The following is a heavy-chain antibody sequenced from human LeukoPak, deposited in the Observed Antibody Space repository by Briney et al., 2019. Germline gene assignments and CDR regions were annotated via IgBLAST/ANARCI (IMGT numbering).Heavy chain of an antibody. CDR3: ARDRRRDLLHPFDI. Sequence: SETLSLTCTVSGGTISRYYWSWIRQPPRKGLEWIAYIDYSGSTNYNPSLKSRLTISLDASKNQFSLKLSSVTAADTAVYYCARDRRRDLLHPFDIWGQGTMVTVSS. V-gene: IGHV4-59*01. J-gene: IGHJ3*02. CDR1: GGTISRYY. CDR2: IDYSGST. D-gene: IGHD1-26*01.